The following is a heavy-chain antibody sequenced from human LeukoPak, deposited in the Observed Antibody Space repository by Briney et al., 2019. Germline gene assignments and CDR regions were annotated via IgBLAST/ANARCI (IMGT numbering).Heavy chain of an antibody. CDR3: ATGYCSGTSCYYHFDY. CDR2: FDPEDGET. V-gene: IGHV1-24*01. J-gene: IGHJ4*02. D-gene: IGHD2-2*01. Sequence: EASVQVSCKVSGYPLTELSMHWVRPGPGKGLEWMGGFDPEDGETIYAQKFQGRVTITEDTSTDTAYMELSSLRSEDTAVYYCATGYCSGTSCYYHFDYWGQGTLVTVSS. CDR1: GYPLTELS.